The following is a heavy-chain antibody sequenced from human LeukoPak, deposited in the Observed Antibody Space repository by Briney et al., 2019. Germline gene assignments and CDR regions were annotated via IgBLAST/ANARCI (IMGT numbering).Heavy chain of an antibody. CDR2: ITASGTST. CDR3: ARSFDSSSYYSY. V-gene: IGHV3-23*01. CDR1: GFTLSSYD. J-gene: IGHJ4*02. D-gene: IGHD3-22*01. Sequence: GGSLRLSCAASGFTLSSYDMSWVGQARGKGLEGVSLITASGTSTYYADSVKGRFTISRDNSKSTLYLQMHSLRAEDTATYYCARSFDSSSYYSYWGQGTLVTVSS.